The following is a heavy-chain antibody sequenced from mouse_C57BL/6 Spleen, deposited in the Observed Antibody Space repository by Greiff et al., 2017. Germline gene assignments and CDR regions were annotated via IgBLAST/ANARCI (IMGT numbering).Heavy chain of an antibody. J-gene: IGHJ3*01. CDR1: GFTFSSYA. Sequence: EVQGVESGGGLVKPGGSLKLSCAASGFTFSSYAMSWVRQTPEKRLEWVATISDGGSYTYYPDNVKGRFTISRDNAKNHLYLQMSHLKSEDTAMYYCAREVKGTAWFAYWGQGTLVTVSA. V-gene: IGHV5-4*01. CDR2: ISDGGSYT. CDR3: AREVKGTAWFAY. D-gene: IGHD1-3*01.